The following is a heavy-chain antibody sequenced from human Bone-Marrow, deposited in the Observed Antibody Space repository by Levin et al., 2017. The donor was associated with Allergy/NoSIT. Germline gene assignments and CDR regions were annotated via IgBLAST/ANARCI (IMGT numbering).Heavy chain of an antibody. CDR2: MNPKNGKT. V-gene: IGHV1-8*01. D-gene: IGHD6-6*01. CDR1: GYTFTTYD. J-gene: IGHJ4*02. Sequence: VASVKVSCKPSGYTFTTYDINWVRQTTAQGLEWMGWMNPKNGKTGYAQNFQGRVTMTRDTSISTAYMELSNLRSEDTAVYYCARGISARPLDYWGQGTLVTVSS. CDR3: ARGISARPLDY.